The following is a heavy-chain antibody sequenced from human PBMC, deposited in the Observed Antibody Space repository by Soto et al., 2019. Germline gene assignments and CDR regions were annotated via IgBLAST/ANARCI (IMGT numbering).Heavy chain of an antibody. V-gene: IGHV1-2*04. Sequence: ASVKVSCKAAEYTVTDDDMHWVRQAPGQGLEWMGWINPNSGGTNDAQNFQGWVTMTRDTSISTAYMELSRLRSEDTAVYYCAPSRGAGVQHAFDIWGPGTMVTVSS. J-gene: IGHJ3*02. D-gene: IGHD3-10*01. CDR2: INPNSGGT. CDR1: EYTVTDDD. CDR3: APSRGAGVQHAFDI.